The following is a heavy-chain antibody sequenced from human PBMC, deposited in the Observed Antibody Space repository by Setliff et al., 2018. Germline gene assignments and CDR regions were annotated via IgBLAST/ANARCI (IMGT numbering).Heavy chain of an antibody. CDR2: ISYSGNT. J-gene: IGHJ3*01. V-gene: IGHV4-59*01. Sequence: SEPLSLTCNVPGGAISNYYWTWMRQPPGKGLEWVAYISYSGNTNYHPALRSRLTITRDTSKNQVSLQLRSVTAEDTAIYFCARDAELPGPPVHDAFNLWGQGTMVTVSS. CDR1: GGAISNYY. CDR3: ARDAELPGPPVHDAFNL. D-gene: IGHD1-1*01.